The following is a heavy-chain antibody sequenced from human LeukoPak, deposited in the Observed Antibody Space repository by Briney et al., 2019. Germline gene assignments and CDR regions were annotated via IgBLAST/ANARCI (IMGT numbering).Heavy chain of an antibody. CDR2: ISYDGSNK. D-gene: IGHD6-13*01. CDR1: GFTFSRYA. V-gene: IGHV3-30-3*01. CDR3: GKASGSGWYYFDY. Sequence: SGGSLRLSCAASGFTFSRYAMHWVRQAPGKGLEWVALISYDGSNKYYADSVKGPFTISRDNSRNTLYLQMNSLRAEDTAIYYCGKASGSGWYYFDYWGQGTLVTVSS. J-gene: IGHJ4*02.